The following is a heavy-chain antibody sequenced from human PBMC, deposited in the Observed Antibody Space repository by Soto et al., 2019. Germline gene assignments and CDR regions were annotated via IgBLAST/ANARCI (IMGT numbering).Heavy chain of an antibody. CDR1: GFTFRSYV. CDR2: TSYDGINK. D-gene: IGHD1-1*01. J-gene: IGHJ4*02. Sequence: QVQLVESGGGVVQPGTSLRLSCVGSGFTFRSYVIHWIRQATGKGLEWVALTSYDGINKYYDDSVKGRFTISRDNSRNTVDLQMDSLRLEEAALYYCARCGPTGGLDVWGPGTLVSVSS. V-gene: IGHV3-30*19. CDR3: ARCGPTGGLDV.